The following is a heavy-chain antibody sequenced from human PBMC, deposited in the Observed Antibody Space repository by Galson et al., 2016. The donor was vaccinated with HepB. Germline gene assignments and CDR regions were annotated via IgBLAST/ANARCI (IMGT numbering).Heavy chain of an antibody. Sequence: SETLSLTCFVSGDSISSGSYYWNWIRQPPGKGLEWIGHVSYSGFIKYNPSLESRVTISADMSKNQFFLKLTPVTAADTAVYYCARGRGYSSYDFAFWGQGILVTVSS. CDR3: ARGRGYSSYDFAF. V-gene: IGHV4-61*01. J-gene: IGHJ4*02. CDR2: VSYSGFI. D-gene: IGHD5-12*01. CDR1: GDSISSGSYY.